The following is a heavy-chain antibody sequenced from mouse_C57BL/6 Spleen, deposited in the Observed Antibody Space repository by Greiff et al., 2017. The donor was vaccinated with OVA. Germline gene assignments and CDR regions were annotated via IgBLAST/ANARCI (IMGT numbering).Heavy chain of an antibody. Sequence: EVQLQQSGPELVKPGASVKISCKASGYTFTDYYMNWVKQSHGKSLEWIGDINPNNGGTSYNQKFKGKATLTVDKSSSTAYMELRSLTSEDSAVYYCARKRNDGYSWFAYWGQGTLVSVSA. J-gene: IGHJ3*01. D-gene: IGHD2-3*01. CDR3: ARKRNDGYSWFAY. CDR2: INPNNGGT. CDR1: GYTFTDYY. V-gene: IGHV1-26*01.